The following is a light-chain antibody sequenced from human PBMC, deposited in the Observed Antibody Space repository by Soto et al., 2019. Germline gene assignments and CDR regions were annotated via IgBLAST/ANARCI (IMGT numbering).Light chain of an antibody. CDR3: QQRSNWLHVT. V-gene: IGKV3-11*01. Sequence: EIVLTQSPATLSLSPGERATLSCRASQSVSSYLAWYQQKPGQAPRLLIYDASNRATGIPARFSGSGSGTDFTLTISSLEPEDFAVYYCQQRSNWLHVTFGQGTKLEIK. CDR2: DAS. CDR1: QSVSSY. J-gene: IGKJ2*01.